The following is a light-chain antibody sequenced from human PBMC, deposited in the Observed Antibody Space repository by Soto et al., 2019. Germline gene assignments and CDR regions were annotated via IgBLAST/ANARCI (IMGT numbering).Light chain of an antibody. CDR1: QGIGDD. CDR3: LQQNTYPWT. CDR2: AAS. J-gene: IGKJ1*01. V-gene: IGKV1-17*01. Sequence: DIQMTQSPSSLSASVGDRVTITCRASQGIGDDLGWFQQAPGKAPERLIYAASTLRSGVPSRFSGNGSGTDFTLTISSLQPEDFVADCCLQQNTYPWTFGQGTKVEIK.